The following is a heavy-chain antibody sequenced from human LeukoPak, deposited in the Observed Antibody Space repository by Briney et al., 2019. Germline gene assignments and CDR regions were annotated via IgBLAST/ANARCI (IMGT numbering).Heavy chain of an antibody. J-gene: IGHJ4*02. CDR2: ISYDGGNK. Sequence: GRSLRPSCAASGFTFSSYGMHWVRQAPGKGLEWVAVISYDGGNKYYADSVKGRFTISRDNSKNTLYLQMNSLRAEDTAVYYCAKETVSPGDYWGQGTLVTVSS. D-gene: IGHD1-14*01. CDR3: AKETVSPGDY. CDR1: GFTFSSYG. V-gene: IGHV3-30*18.